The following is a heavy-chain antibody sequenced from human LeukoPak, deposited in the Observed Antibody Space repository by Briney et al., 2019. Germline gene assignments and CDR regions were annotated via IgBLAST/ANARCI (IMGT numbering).Heavy chain of an antibody. J-gene: IGHJ4*02. V-gene: IGHV3-21*01. CDR1: GFTFSSYS. D-gene: IGHD2-2*02. Sequence: PGGSLRLSCAASGFTFSSYSMNWVRQAPGKGLEWVSSISSSSSYIYYADSVKGRFTISRDNAKNSLYLQMNSLRAEDTAVYYCARGQYQLLYGDLPEADYWGQGTLVTVSS. CDR3: ARGQYQLLYGDLPEADY. CDR2: ISSSSSYI.